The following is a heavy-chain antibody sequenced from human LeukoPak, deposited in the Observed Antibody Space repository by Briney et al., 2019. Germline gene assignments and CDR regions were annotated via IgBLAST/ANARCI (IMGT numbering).Heavy chain of an antibody. CDR3: ARDYYDNSGYYSHSGGY. CDR1: GYTFTIYG. D-gene: IGHD3-22*01. V-gene: IGHV1-18*01. J-gene: IGHJ4*02. Sequence: GSVKVSCKASGYTFTIYGINWVRQAPGQGLEWMGWISAYNGETNFAQNYQGRVTMTTDTSTSTAYMELRSLRSDDTAVYYCARDYYDNSGYYSHSGGYWGQGTLVTVSS. CDR2: ISAYNGET.